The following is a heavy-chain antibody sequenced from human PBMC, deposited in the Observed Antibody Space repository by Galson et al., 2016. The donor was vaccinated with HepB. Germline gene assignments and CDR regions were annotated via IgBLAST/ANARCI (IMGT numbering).Heavy chain of an antibody. CDR1: GFTFGDYA. CDR3: TRVYYDFWSGYSRYMDV. Sequence: SLRLSCATSGFTFGDYAMSWFRKAPGKGLEWVGFIRSKAYGGTTEYAASVKGRFTISRDDSKSIAYLQMNSLKTEDTAVYYCTRVYYDFWSGYSRYMDVWGKGTTVTVSS. D-gene: IGHD3-3*01. V-gene: IGHV3-49*03. J-gene: IGHJ6*03. CDR2: IRSKAYGGTT.